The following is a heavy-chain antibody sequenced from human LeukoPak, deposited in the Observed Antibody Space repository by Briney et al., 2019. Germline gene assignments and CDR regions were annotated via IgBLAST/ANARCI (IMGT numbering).Heavy chain of an antibody. Sequence: SETLSLTCTASGGSITTDHWNWIRQPPGKGLEWIGFIYYSGRTYYNPSLESRVTISVDMSKSQFSLRLTSVTAADTALYYCARKNDFEIWGQGTLVTVSS. V-gene: IGHV4-59*01. D-gene: IGHD2/OR15-2a*01. CDR2: IYYSGRT. J-gene: IGHJ3*02. CDR3: ARKNDFEI. CDR1: GGSITTDH.